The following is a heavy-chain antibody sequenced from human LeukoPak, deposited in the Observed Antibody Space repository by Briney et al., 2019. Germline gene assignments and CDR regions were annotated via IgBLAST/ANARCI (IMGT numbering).Heavy chain of an antibody. CDR2: MNPNSGNT. CDR1: GGTFSSYA. J-gene: IGHJ6*04. Sequence: GASVKVSCKASGGTFSSYAISWVRQATGQGLEWMGWMNPNSGNTGYAQKFQGRVTITRNTSISTAYMELSSLRSEDTAVYYCARGEAGLGAWVFGVWGKGTTVTVSS. D-gene: IGHD3-3*01. V-gene: IGHV1-8*03. CDR3: ARGEAGLGAWVFGV.